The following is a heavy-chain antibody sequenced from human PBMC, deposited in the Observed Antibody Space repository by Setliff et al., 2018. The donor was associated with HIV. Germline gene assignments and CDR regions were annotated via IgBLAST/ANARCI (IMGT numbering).Heavy chain of an antibody. CDR2: IYYSGST. CDR1: GGSISSYY. Sequence: PSETLSLTCTVSGGSISSYYWSWIRQPPGKGLEWIGYIYYSGSTNYNPSLKSRITISVDTSKNQFSLKLSSVTAADTAVYYCAREATYYYDGSSGTGFDIWGQGTMVTVSS. J-gene: IGHJ3*02. CDR3: AREATYYYDGSSGTGFDI. V-gene: IGHV4-59*01. D-gene: IGHD3-22*01.